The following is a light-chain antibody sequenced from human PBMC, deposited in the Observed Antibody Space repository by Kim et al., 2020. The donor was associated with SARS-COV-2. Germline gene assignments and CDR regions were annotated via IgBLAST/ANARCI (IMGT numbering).Light chain of an antibody. CDR3: AAWDDSLNGVV. V-gene: IGLV1-44*01. CDR2: SNN. J-gene: IGLJ2*01. CDR1: SSNIGTSN. Sequence: QSVLTQAPSASGTPGQRVTLSCSGSSSNIGTSNVNWYQQLPGTAPKVIIHSNNQRPSGVTDRFSGSKSGTSASLAISGLQSEDEADYYCAAWDDSLNGVVFGGGTQLTVL.